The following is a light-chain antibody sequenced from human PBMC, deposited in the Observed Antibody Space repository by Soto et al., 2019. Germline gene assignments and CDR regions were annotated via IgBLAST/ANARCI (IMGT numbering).Light chain of an antibody. Sequence: QSVLTQPPSVSGAPGQRVTISCTGSSSDIGAGDDVHWYQQLPGTAPKLLIYGDSNRPSGVTDRFSGYKSVTSASLVITGLQAEDEADYCCQSYDSSLRGYGVFGGGTKLTVL. J-gene: IGLJ3*02. V-gene: IGLV1-40*01. CDR1: SSDIGAGDD. CDR2: GDS. CDR3: QSYDSSLRGYGV.